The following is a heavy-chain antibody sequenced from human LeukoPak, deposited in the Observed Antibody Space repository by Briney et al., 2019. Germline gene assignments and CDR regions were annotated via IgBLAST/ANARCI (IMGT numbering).Heavy chain of an antibody. J-gene: IGHJ4*02. D-gene: IGHD3-3*01. CDR3: ARDFDFWSGLDY. CDR1: GFTFDIYA. V-gene: IGHV3-30*04. CDR2: ISYDGRNK. Sequence: GGSLRLSCEASGFTFDIYAMHWVRQAPGKGLEWVAVISYDGRNKYNADSVKGRFTISRDNSKNTLYLQMNSLRAEDTAVYYCARDFDFWSGLDYWGQGTLVTVSS.